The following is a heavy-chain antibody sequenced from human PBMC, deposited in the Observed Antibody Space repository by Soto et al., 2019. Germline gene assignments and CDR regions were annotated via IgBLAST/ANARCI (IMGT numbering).Heavy chain of an antibody. Sequence: EVQLVASGGSLVQPGGSLRLSCAASGFTFSSNWMHWVRQAPGKGLVWVSRINGDGSSTSYADSVKGRFTISRDNAKNTLYLQMNSLRAEDTSVYYCARAPMVAATRFDYWGQGTLVPVSS. D-gene: IGHD2-15*01. V-gene: IGHV3-74*01. J-gene: IGHJ4*02. CDR2: INGDGSST. CDR1: GFTFSSNW. CDR3: ARAPMVAATRFDY.